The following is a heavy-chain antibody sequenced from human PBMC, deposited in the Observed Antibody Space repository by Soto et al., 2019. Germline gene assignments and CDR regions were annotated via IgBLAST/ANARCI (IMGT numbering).Heavy chain of an antibody. D-gene: IGHD3-3*01. CDR1: GYTLTSNW. CDR3: ARESGGYYYFWSGYRPGYYYGMDV. CDR2: INPYGGAA. Sequence: ASVKVSCKASGYTLTSNWMHWVRQAPGQGLEWTGIINPYGGAATYAEKFQGRVTMTRDTSISTAYMELSRLRSDDTAVYYCARESGGYYYFWSGYRPGYYYGMDVWGQGTMVTVSS. J-gene: IGHJ6*02. V-gene: IGHV1-2*02.